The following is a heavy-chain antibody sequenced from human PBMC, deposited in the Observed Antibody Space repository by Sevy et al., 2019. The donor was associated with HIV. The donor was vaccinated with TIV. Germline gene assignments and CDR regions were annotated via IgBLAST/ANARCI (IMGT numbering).Heavy chain of an antibody. Sequence: GGSLRLSCAASGFILNYHFMNWVRQVPGKGLEWVSYISSASSYINYSDSVKGRFTISRDNAKNLVFLEMNNLRPEDTAVYFCARGDYYGSLYYFDYWGQGSLVTVSS. CDR1: GFILNYHF. D-gene: IGHD3-10*01. V-gene: IGHV3-21*01. CDR3: ARGDYYGSLYYFDY. J-gene: IGHJ4*02. CDR2: ISSASSYI.